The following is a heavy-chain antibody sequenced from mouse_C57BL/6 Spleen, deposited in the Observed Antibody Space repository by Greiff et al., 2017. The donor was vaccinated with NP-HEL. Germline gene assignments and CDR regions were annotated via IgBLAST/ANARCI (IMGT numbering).Heavy chain of an antibody. V-gene: IGHV1-52*01. CDR3: ARFTTVVATPYYFDY. D-gene: IGHD1-1*01. CDR2: IDPSDSYT. CDR1: GYTFTSYW. Sequence: QVQLEQSGAELVRPGSSVKLSCKASGYTFTSYWMHWVKQRPIQGLEWIGNIDPSDSYTNYNQKFKGKATLTVDTSSSTAYMQLSSLTSEDSAVYYCARFTTVVATPYYFDYWGQGTTLTVSS. J-gene: IGHJ2*01.